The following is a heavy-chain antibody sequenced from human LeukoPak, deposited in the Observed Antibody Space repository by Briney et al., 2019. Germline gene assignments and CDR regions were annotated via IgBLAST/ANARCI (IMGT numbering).Heavy chain of an antibody. D-gene: IGHD5-12*01. V-gene: IGHV3-48*03. CDR1: GFTFSSYE. J-gene: IGHJ4*02. Sequence: GGSLRLSCAASGFTFSSYEMNWVRQAPGKGLEWVSYISSSGSTIYYADSVKGRFTISRDNAKNSLYLQVNSLRAEDTAVYYCAGVSGYEFDYWGQGTLVTVSS. CDR3: AGVSGYEFDY. CDR2: ISSSGSTI.